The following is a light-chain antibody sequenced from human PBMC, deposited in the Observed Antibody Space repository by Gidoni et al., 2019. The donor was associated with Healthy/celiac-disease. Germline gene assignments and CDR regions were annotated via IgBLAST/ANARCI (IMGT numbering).Light chain of an antibody. V-gene: IGKV1-8*01. CDR2: AAS. CDR1: QGISSY. CDR3: QQYYSYPWRT. Sequence: AIRMTQSPSSFSASTGDRVTITCRASQGISSYLAWYQQKPGKAPKLLIYAASTLQSGVPSRFSGSGSGTDFTLTISCLQSEDFATYYCQQYYSYPWRTFGQGTKLEIK. J-gene: IGKJ2*01.